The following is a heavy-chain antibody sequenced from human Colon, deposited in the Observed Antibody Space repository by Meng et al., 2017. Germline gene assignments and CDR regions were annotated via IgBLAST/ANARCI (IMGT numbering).Heavy chain of an antibody. Sequence: QWQLQQWGAGLLKPAETLSRTCAVYGGSFSGYYWSWIRQPPGKGLEWIGEIDHFGISNYNSSLKGRLTMSVDTSKKQISLTLTSVTAADTAVYYCATGLRHGDWFDPWGPGTLVTVSS. V-gene: IGHV4-34*01. CDR3: ATGLRHGDWFDP. J-gene: IGHJ5*02. D-gene: IGHD4-17*01. CDR2: IDHFGIS. CDR1: GGSFSGYY.